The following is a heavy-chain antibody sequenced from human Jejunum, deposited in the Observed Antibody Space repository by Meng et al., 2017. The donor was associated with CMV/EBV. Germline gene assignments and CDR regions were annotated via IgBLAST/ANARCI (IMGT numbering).Heavy chain of an antibody. Sequence: AMNWLRQAPGKGLEWVSSMNGGGVVTTYYAESVKGRFTISRDNAKNTLYLQMDSLRGEDTAVYYCARDQPGAYCSSYCFYGLDVWGQGTTVTVSS. J-gene: IGHJ6*02. CDR2: MNGGGVVTT. CDR1: A. CDR3: ARDQPGAYCSSYCFYGLDV. V-gene: IGHV3-23*01. D-gene: IGHD2-2*01.